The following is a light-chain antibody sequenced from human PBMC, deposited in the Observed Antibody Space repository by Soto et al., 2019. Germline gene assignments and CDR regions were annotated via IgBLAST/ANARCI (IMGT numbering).Light chain of an antibody. J-gene: IGKJ1*01. CDR2: GAS. Sequence: EIVLTQSPGTLSLSPGERATLSCRASQSVNRNYLSWYQQKPGQAPRLLIYGASSRATGIPDRFSGSGSGTDSTLTISRLEPEDFAVYYCQQYGSSPQTFGQGTKVEIK. V-gene: IGKV3-20*01. CDR1: QSVNRNY. CDR3: QQYGSSPQT.